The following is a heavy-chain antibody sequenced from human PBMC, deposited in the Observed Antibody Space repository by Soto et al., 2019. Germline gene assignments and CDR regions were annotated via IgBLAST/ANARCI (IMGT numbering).Heavy chain of an antibody. J-gene: IGHJ6*02. D-gene: IGHD6-19*01. V-gene: IGHV3-30*03. Sequence: LRLSCAASGFTFSSYGMHWVRQAPGKGLEWVAVISYDGSNKYYADSVKGRFTISRDNSKNTLYLQMNSLRAEDTAVYYCVRGSGRYYYGMDVWGQGTTVTVSS. CDR3: VRGSGRYYYGMDV. CDR2: ISYDGSNK. CDR1: GFTFSSYG.